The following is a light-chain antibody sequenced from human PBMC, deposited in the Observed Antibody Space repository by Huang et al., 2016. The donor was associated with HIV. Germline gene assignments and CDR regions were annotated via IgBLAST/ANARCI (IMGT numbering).Light chain of an antibody. V-gene: IGKV1-5*03. Sequence: DLQMTQSPSTLSASVGDRVTITCRASQSISSWLAWYQQKPGKAPNLLIYKASSLESGVPSRCSGSGSGTEFTLTISSLQPDEFATYYCQQYNSLAWTFGQGTKVEIK. CDR1: QSISSW. CDR3: QQYNSLAWT. CDR2: KAS. J-gene: IGKJ1*01.